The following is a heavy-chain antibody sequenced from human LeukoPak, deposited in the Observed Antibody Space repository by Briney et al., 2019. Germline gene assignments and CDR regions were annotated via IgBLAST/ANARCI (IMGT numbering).Heavy chain of an antibody. Sequence: PSETLSLTCTVSGGSISSYYWSWIRQPAGKGLEWIGRIYTSGSTNYNPSLKSRVTISVDTSKNQFSLKLSSVTAADTAVYYCARGPTVGSGSYVDYWGQGTLVTVSS. CDR1: GGSISSYY. V-gene: IGHV4-4*07. CDR3: ARGPTVGSGSYVDY. J-gene: IGHJ4*02. CDR2: IYTSGST. D-gene: IGHD3-10*01.